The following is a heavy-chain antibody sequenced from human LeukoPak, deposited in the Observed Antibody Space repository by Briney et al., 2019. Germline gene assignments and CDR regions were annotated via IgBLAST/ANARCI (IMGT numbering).Heavy chain of an antibody. J-gene: IGHJ3*01. CDR2: IHASGST. Sequence: SETLSLTCSVSSGSISDYWWNWIRQSAGNGLEWIGRIHASGSTDYNPSLESRVTMSVDTPKNMFSLRLTSVTAADTAVYYCARDLKAKILHTFDVWGQGTMVTVSS. CDR1: SGSISDYW. V-gene: IGHV4-4*07. CDR3: ARDLKAKILHTFDV. D-gene: IGHD5-12*01.